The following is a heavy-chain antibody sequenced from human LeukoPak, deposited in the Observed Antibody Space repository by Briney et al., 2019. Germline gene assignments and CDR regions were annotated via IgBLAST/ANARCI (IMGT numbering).Heavy chain of an antibody. D-gene: IGHD3-22*01. J-gene: IGHJ1*01. Sequence: GGSLRLSCAASGFTFSSYSMSWVRQAPGKGLEWVSAISGSGGSTYYADSVKGRFTISRDNSKNTLYLQMNSLRAEDTAVYYCAKVDSSGYREYFQHWGQGTLVTVSS. CDR3: AKVDSSGYREYFQH. CDR2: ISGSGGST. CDR1: GFTFSSYS. V-gene: IGHV3-23*01.